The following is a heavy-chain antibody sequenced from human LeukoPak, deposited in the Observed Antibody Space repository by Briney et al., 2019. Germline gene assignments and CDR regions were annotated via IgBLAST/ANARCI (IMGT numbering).Heavy chain of an antibody. CDR1: GFTFSNYW. V-gene: IGHV3-74*01. CDR2: INTDGSIT. D-gene: IGHD2-2*01. CDR3: AGVQPAFDI. J-gene: IGHJ3*02. Sequence: GGSLRLSCAASGFTFSNYWMHWVRQAPGEGLVWVSRINTDGSITTYADSVKGRFTISRDNAKNTLYLQMNSLRVEDTAVYYCAGVQPAFDIWGQGTMVIVSS.